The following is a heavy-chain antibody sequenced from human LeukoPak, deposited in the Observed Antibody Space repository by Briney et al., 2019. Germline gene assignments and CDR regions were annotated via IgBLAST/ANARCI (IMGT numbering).Heavy chain of an antibody. CDR2: IYYSGST. J-gene: IGHJ4*02. D-gene: IGHD3-22*01. CDR1: GGSISSGDYS. V-gene: IGHV4-30-4*01. Sequence: SETLSLTCTVSGGSISSGDYSWNWIRQTPGKGLEWIGYIYYSGSTYYNPALKSRVTISLDTSKNQFSLKLSSVTAADTAVYYCARDSNYYDSRHFDYWGQGTLVTVSS. CDR3: ARDSNYYDSRHFDY.